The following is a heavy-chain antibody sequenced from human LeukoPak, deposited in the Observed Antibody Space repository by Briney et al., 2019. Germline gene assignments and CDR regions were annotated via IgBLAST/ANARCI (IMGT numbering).Heavy chain of an antibody. Sequence: ASVKVSCKASGYTFTNYYIHWVRQAPGQGLEWMGRINPNTGGTNYVQKFQGRVTMTRDTSISTAYMELSRLRSDDTAVYYCARGSDDFWSGYSPSYWGQGTLVTVSS. D-gene: IGHD3-3*01. V-gene: IGHV1-2*06. J-gene: IGHJ4*02. CDR2: INPNTGGT. CDR1: GYTFTNYY. CDR3: ARGSDDFWSGYSPSY.